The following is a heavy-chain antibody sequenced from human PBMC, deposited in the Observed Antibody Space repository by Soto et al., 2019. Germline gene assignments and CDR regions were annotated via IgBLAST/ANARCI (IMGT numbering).Heavy chain of an antibody. CDR3: ARAPYSSSWLGRWYFDY. D-gene: IGHD6-13*01. Sequence: QVQLVQSGAEEKKPGASVKVSCKASGYTFTSYAMHWVRQAPGQRLEWMGWINAGNGNTKYSQKFQGRVTITRDTSASTAYMELSSLRSEDTAVYYCARAPYSSSWLGRWYFDYWGQGTLVTVSS. V-gene: IGHV1-3*05. CDR2: INAGNGNT. CDR1: GYTFTSYA. J-gene: IGHJ4*02.